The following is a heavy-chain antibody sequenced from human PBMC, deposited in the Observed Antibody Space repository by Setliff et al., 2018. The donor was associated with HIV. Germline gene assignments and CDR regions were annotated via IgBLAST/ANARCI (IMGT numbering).Heavy chain of an antibody. J-gene: IGHJ3*02. Sequence: SETLSLTCAVSGYSINNGYYWGWIRQPPGKGLEWIGSLYHSGTTFYNPSLKTRVTISVDRSKNQFSLKLSSVTAADTAVYYCARVYYYDSSGYHDAFDIWGQGTMVT. D-gene: IGHD3-22*01. V-gene: IGHV4-38-2*01. CDR2: LYHSGTT. CDR1: GYSINNGYY. CDR3: ARVYYYDSSGYHDAFDI.